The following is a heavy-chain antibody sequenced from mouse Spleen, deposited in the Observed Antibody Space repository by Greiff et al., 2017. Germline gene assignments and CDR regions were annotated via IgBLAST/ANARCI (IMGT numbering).Heavy chain of an antibody. CDR1: GYTFTSYW. V-gene: IGHV1-7*01. J-gene: IGHJ4*01. Sequence: VQLQQSGAELAKPGASVKLSCKASGYTFTSYWMHWVKQRPGQGLEWIGYINPSSGYTKYNQKFKDKATLTADKSSSTAYMQLSSMTYEDSAVYYCARDYYGSLYAMDYWGQGTSVTVSS. CDR2: INPSSGYT. D-gene: IGHD1-1*01. CDR3: ARDYYGSLYAMDY.